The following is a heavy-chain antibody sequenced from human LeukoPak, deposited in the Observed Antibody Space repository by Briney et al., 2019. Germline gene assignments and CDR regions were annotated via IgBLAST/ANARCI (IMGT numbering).Heavy chain of an antibody. V-gene: IGHV3-7*01. D-gene: IGHD3-22*01. Sequence: PGGSLRLSCAASGFTFSSYWMSWVRQAPGKGLEWVANIKQDGSEKYYVDSVKGRFTISRDNAKNSLYLQMNSLRAEDTAVYYCARTEYCYHSSGYYVRRWGYFQHWGQGTLVTVSS. CDR1: GFTFSSYW. J-gene: IGHJ1*01. CDR3: ARTEYCYHSSGYYVRRWGYFQH. CDR2: IKQDGSEK.